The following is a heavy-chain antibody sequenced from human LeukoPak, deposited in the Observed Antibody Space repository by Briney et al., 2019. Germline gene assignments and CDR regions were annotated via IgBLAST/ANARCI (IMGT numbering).Heavy chain of an antibody. J-gene: IGHJ6*04. D-gene: IGHD3-3*01. CDR1: GFTFSSYE. V-gene: IGHV3-48*03. Sequence: GGSLRLSCAASGFTFSSYEMNWVRQAPGKGLEWVSYISSSGSTIYYADSVKGRFTISRDNAKNSLYLQMNSLRAEDTAVYYCARDPTIFGVVMDVWGKGTTATVSS. CDR2: ISSSGSTI. CDR3: ARDPTIFGVVMDV.